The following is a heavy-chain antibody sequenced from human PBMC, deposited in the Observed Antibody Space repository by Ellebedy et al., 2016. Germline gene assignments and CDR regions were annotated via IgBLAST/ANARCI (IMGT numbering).Heavy chain of an antibody. CDR2: IYYSGST. Sequence: SETLSLXCTVSGGSISSYYCSWIRQPPGKGLEWIGYIYYSGSTNYNPSLKSRVTISVDTSKNQFSLKLSSVTAADTAVYFCARYQAPPVVGGYYYYGMDVWGQGTTVTVSS. CDR1: GGSISSYY. V-gene: IGHV4-59*01. D-gene: IGHD1-26*01. CDR3: ARYQAPPVVGGYYYYGMDV. J-gene: IGHJ6*02.